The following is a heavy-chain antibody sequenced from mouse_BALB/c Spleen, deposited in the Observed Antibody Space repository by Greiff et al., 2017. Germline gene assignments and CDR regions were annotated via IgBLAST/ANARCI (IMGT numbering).Heavy chain of an antibody. V-gene: IGHV4-1*02. D-gene: IGHD1-2*01. CDR3: ARTLLRLRAWFAY. J-gene: IGHJ3*01. CDR1: GFDFSRYW. Sequence: EVKLLESGGGLVQPGGSLKLSCAASGFDFSRYWMSWVRQAPGKGLEWIGEINPDSSTINYTPSLKDKFIISRDNAKNTLYLQMSKVRSEDTALYYCARTLLRLRAWFAYWGQGTLVTVSA. CDR2: INPDSSTI.